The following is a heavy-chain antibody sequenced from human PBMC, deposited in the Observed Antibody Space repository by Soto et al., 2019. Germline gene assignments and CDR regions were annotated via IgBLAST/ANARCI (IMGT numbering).Heavy chain of an antibody. J-gene: IGHJ5*02. Sequence: QLQLQESGPGLVKPSETLSLTCTVSGGSISSSSYYWGWIRQPPGKGLEWIGSIYYSGSTYYNPSLKSRVTISVDTSKNQFSLKLSSVTAADTAVYYCARHVFGSRTQGGWGWFDPWGQGTLVTVSS. CDR3: ARHVFGSRTQGGWGWFDP. CDR2: IYYSGST. D-gene: IGHD3-16*01. CDR1: GGSISSSSYY. V-gene: IGHV4-39*01.